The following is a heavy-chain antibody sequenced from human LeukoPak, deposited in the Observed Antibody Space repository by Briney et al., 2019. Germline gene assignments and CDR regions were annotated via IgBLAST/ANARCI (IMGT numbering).Heavy chain of an antibody. J-gene: IGHJ4*02. CDR3: ARGAERSGYDY. CDR1: GFTFNNYS. Sequence: GGSLRLSCVASGFTFNNYSMNWVRQAPGKGLEWVPSISSRSTYIYYADSLKGRFTISRDNAKNSLYLQMNTLRGEDTAVYYCARGAERSGYDYWGQGTLVTVAS. D-gene: IGHD3-22*01. V-gene: IGHV3-21*01. CDR2: ISSRSTYI.